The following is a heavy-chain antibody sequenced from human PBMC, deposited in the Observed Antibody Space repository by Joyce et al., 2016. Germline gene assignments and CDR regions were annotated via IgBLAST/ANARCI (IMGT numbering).Heavy chain of an antibody. CDR2: ISRSSNTI. J-gene: IGHJ6*03. V-gene: IGHV3-48*01. CDR3: ARATSYYFYYYMDV. Sequence: EVQLVESGGGLVQPGGSLRLSCAASGFTFKTYSMNWVRQAPGKGLEWVSYISRSSNTIYYVDSVKGRFTISRDNAKNSLYLQMNSLRAEDTAVYFCARATSYYFYYYMDVWGKGTTVTVSS. CDR1: GFTFKTYS.